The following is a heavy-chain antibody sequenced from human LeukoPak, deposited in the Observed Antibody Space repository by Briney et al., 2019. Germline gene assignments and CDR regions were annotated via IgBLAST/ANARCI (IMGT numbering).Heavy chain of an antibody. V-gene: IGHV1-69*13. CDR2: IIPIFGTA. J-gene: IGHJ3*02. CDR3: ARVRITGTWGDAFDI. D-gene: IGHD1-20*01. CDR1: GGTFSSYA. Sequence: GASVKVSCKASGGTFSSYAISWVRQAPGQGLEWMGGIIPIFGTANYAQKFQGRVTITADESTSTAYMELSSLRSEDTAVYYCARVRITGTWGDAFDIWGQGTMVTVSS.